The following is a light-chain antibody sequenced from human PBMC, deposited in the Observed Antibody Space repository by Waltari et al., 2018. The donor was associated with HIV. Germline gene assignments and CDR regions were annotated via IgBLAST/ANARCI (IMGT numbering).Light chain of an antibody. CDR2: SAS. CDR3: QEYNTYPPWM. Sequence: DIQMTQSPSSLSASVGDRVSITCRASRNIHNYLAWYQQKPGKAPKLLIYSASILESGVPSRFSCRGTGTEFALTISGLQPEDSATYFYQEYNTYPPWMFGQGTKVEIK. CDR1: RNIHNY. V-gene: IGKV1-5*03. J-gene: IGKJ1*01.